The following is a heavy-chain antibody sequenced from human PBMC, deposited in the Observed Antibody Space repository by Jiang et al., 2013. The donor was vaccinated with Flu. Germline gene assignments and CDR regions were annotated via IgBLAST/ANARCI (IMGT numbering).Heavy chain of an antibody. CDR1: GGSISSSSYY. CDR2: IYYSGST. D-gene: IGHD2-2*01. CDR3: ANLGYCSSTSCYAIDY. V-gene: IGHV4-39*07. Sequence: GPGLVKPSETLSLTCTVSGGSISSSSYYWGWIRQPPGKGLEWIGSIYYSGSTYYNPSLKSRVTIPVDTSKNQFSLKLSSVTAADTAVYYCANLGYCSSTSCYAIDYWGQGTLVTVSS. J-gene: IGHJ4*02.